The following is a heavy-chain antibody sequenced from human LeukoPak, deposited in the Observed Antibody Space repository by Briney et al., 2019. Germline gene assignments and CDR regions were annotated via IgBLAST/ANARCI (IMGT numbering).Heavy chain of an antibody. CDR1: GGSISSYY. J-gene: IGHJ4*02. CDR3: ARGGRDGYTLYPLDY. Sequence: SETLSLTCTVSGGSISSYYWSWIRQPPGKGLEWIGYIYYSGSTNYNPSLKSRVTVSVDTSKNQLSPKLRSVTAADTAVYYCARGGRDGYTLYPLDYWGQGTLVTVSS. CDR2: IYYSGST. V-gene: IGHV4-59*08. D-gene: IGHD5-24*01.